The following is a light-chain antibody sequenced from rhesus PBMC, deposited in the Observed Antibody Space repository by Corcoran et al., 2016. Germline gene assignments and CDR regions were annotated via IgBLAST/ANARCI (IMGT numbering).Light chain of an antibody. J-gene: IGKJ2*01. V-gene: IGKV1S9*01. CDR3: QQGYSYPYS. Sequence: DIQMTQSPSSLSASVGDRVTITCQASQSLSNYLNWYQQKPGKIPKLLIYRASSLQSGIPSRFRGGGSGTDFTLTISSLQPEDFATYYCQQGYSYPYSFGQGTKVEIK. CDR1: QSLSNY. CDR2: RAS.